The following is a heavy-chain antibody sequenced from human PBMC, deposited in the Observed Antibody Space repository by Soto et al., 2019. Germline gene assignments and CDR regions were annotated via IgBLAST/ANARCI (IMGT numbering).Heavy chain of an antibody. CDR3: ARPYCSSASFAAPPDY. CDR1: GLTLSNFW. D-gene: IGHD2-2*01. Sequence: EVQLVESWGGLVQPGESLRLSCAASGLTLSNFWVNLVRPAPGRGLVWVSHISVDGSVTNYADSVKGRFTIYRDNAKNTVYLQMNSLRAEETAVYYCARPYCSSASFAAPPDYGGKGPLVTVSS. J-gene: IGHJ4*02. V-gene: IGHV3-74*01. CDR2: ISVDGSVT.